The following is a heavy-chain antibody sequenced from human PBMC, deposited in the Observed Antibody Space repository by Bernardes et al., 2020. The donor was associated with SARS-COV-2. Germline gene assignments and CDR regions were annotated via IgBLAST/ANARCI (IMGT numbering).Heavy chain of an antibody. J-gene: IGHJ4*02. D-gene: IGHD3-22*01. V-gene: IGHV1-18*01. CDR1: GYTFTSYG. CDR3: ARGSYYYDSSGYYYEDY. Sequence: ASVKVSCKASGYTFTSYGISWVRQAPGQGLEWMGWISAYNGNINYAQKLQGRVTMTTDTSTSTAYMELRSLRSDDTAVYYCARGSYYYDSSGYYYEDYWGQGTLVTVSS. CDR2: ISAYNGNI.